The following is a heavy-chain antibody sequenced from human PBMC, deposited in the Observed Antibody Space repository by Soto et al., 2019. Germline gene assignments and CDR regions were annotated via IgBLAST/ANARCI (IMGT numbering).Heavy chain of an antibody. CDR1: GFMFEDYA. Sequence: EGELVESGGGLVQPGRSLTLACAASGFMFEDYAMHLVLQVPGKGLEWVSGISWYRGDIAYVDSVKGRFTNSRDNAKKSLTLQMNSLRPADTALYYCAKGKVATIKYYGTDVWGQGTTVIVSS. CDR2: ISWYRGDI. CDR3: AKGKVATIKYYGTDV. V-gene: IGHV3-9*01. D-gene: IGHD5-12*01. J-gene: IGHJ6*02.